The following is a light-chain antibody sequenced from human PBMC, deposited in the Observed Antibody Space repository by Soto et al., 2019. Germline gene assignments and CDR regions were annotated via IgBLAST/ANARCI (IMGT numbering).Light chain of an antibody. CDR1: QSVSSN. V-gene: IGKV3-15*01. J-gene: IGKJ5*01. Sequence: EIVMTQSPATLSVSPGERATLSCRASQSVSSNLAWYQQKPGQAPRLLIYGASTRATGIPARFSGSGSGTDFTLTISRLEPEDFAVYYCQARVTFGQGTRLEIK. CDR2: GAS. CDR3: QARVT.